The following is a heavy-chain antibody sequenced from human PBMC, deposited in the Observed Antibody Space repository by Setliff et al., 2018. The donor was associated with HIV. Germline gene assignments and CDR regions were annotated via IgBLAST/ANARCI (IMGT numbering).Heavy chain of an antibody. CDR3: TRGAYDYVWGSSPNGAFDI. D-gene: IGHD3-16*01. CDR2: INHSGST. V-gene: IGHV4-34*01. CDR1: GGSFSGYY. J-gene: IGHJ3*02. Sequence: SETLSLTCAVYGGSFSGYYWSWIRQPPGKGLEWIGEINHSGSTNYNPSLKSRVTISVDTSKNQFSLKLSSVTATDTAVYYCTRGAYDYVWGSSPNGAFDIWGQGTMVTVSS.